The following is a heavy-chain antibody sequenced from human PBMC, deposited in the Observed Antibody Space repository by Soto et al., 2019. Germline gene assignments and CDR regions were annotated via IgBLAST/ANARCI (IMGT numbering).Heavy chain of an antibody. D-gene: IGHD3-22*01. J-gene: IGHJ6*02. CDR1: GGTFRSYS. CDR3: ARPDEGGYSSNHHYYYALDV. CDR2: IIPIFDIT. Sequence: SVKVSCKASGGTFRSYSISWVRQAPGQGLEWMGGIIPIFDITNYAQKFQGRVTITADESTSTAYMELSSLGSDDTAVYYCARPDEGGYSSNHHYYYALDVWGQGTTVTV. V-gene: IGHV1-69*13.